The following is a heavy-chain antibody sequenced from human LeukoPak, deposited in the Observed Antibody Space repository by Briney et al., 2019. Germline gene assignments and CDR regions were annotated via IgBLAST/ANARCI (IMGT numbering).Heavy chain of an antibody. D-gene: IGHD3-3*01. J-gene: IGHJ5*02. V-gene: IGHV4-59*01. Sequence: SETLSLTCTVSGGSISSYYWSWIRQPPGKGLEWIGYIYYSGSTNYNPSLKSRVTISVDTSKSQFSLKLSSVTAADTAVYYCARAPYYDFWSGYYGGNWFDPWGQGTLVTVSS. CDR1: GGSISSYY. CDR3: ARAPYYDFWSGYYGGNWFDP. CDR2: IYYSGST.